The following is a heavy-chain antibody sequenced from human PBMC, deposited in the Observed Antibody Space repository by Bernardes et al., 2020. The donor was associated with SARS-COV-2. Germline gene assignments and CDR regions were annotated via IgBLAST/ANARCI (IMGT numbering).Heavy chain of an antibody. Sequence: GGSLRLSCAASGFTFSSYAMSWVRQAPGKGLEWVSAISGSGGSTYYADSVKGRFTISRDNSKNTLYLQMNSLRAEDTAVYYCAKDRITMVRGEAPDAFDIWGQGTMVTVSS. V-gene: IGHV3-23*01. J-gene: IGHJ3*02. CDR3: AKDRITMVRGEAPDAFDI. CDR2: ISGSGGST. D-gene: IGHD3-10*01. CDR1: GFTFSSYA.